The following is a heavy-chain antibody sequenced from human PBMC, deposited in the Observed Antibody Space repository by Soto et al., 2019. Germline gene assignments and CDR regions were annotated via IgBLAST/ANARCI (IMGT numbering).Heavy chain of an antibody. Sequence: QVPLQESGPGLVKPSQTLSRTCTVSGVYISSGDYYWSWIRQPQGKALEWIGYIYHSGSTSYNPSLKSRLSMSVDTSKNQLALHLNSVTAADTAVYYCDRRAYFGPNSYSVYFDSWGQGTQVTVSS. J-gene: IGHJ4*02. V-gene: IGHV4-30-4*01. CDR1: GVYISSGDYY. CDR2: IYHSGST. D-gene: IGHD3-10*01. CDR3: DRRAYFGPNSYSVYFDS.